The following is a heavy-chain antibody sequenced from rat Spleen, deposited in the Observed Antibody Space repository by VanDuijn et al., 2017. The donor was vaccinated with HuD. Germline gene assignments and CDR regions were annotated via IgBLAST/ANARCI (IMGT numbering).Heavy chain of an antibody. D-gene: IGHD1-10*01. V-gene: IGHV5-7*01. CDR3: AIRGYNNYYFDY. CDR2: ITSGGSYT. Sequence: EVQLVESGGGLVQPGRSLKLSCAASGFTFSDYYMAWVRQAPKKGLEWIATITSGGSYTDYPDSVKGRFTISRDNAKSILNLQMDSLRSEDTATYYCAIRGYNNYYFDYWGQGVVVTVSS. J-gene: IGHJ2*01. CDR1: GFTFSDYY.